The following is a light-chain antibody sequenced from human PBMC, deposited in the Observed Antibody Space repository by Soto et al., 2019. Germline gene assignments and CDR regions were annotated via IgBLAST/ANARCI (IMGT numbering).Light chain of an antibody. V-gene: IGKV1-5*01. CDR3: QQYNRYAWT. J-gene: IGKJ1*01. CDR2: DAS. CDR1: ESISNW. Sequence: GYRVTIPCRATESISNWLAWYRQKPGKAPKLLISDASSLQSGVPSRFSGSRSGTEFTLTISSLQPDDSATYYCQQYNRYAWTFGQGTKVDIK.